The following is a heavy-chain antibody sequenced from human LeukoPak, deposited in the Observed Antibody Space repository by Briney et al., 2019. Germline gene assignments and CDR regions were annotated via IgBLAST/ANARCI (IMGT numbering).Heavy chain of an antibody. J-gene: IGHJ6*02. CDR3: ARGWYYYDSSGHPGGMDV. D-gene: IGHD3-22*01. CDR2: IIPIFGTA. V-gene: IGHV1-69*13. CDR1: GGTFSSYA. Sequence: GASVTVSCTASGGTFSSYAISWVRQAPGQGLEWMGGIIPIFGTANYAQKFQGRVTITADESTSTAYMELSSLRSEDTAVYYCARGWYYYDSSGHPGGMDVWGQGTTVTVSS.